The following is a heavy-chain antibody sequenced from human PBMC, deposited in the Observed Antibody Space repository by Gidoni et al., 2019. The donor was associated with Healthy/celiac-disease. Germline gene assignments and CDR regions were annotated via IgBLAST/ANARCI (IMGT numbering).Heavy chain of an antibody. CDR1: GLTFSSYA. J-gene: IGHJ5*02. CDR2: ISGSGGST. Sequence: EVQLLESGGGLVQPGGSLRLSCAASGLTFSSYAMSWVRPAPGKGLEWVSAISGSGGSTYYADSLKGRFTIARDNSKNTLYLQMNSLRAEDTAVYYCAKDFYGSGSYYNGVPWFDPWGQGTLVTVSS. V-gene: IGHV3-23*01. CDR3: AKDFYGSGSYYNGVPWFDP. D-gene: IGHD3-10*01.